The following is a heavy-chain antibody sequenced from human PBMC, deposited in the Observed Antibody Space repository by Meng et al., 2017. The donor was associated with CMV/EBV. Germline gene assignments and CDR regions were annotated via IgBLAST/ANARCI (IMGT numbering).Heavy chain of an antibody. J-gene: IGHJ4*02. CDR1: GFTFSSYG. CDR3: AKDQGRYFDY. CDR2: IRYDGSNK. Sequence: QVQLVESGGGVVQRGGSLSLSCAASGFTFSSYGMHWVRQAPGKGLEWVAFIRYDGSNKYYADSVKGRFTISRDNSKNTLYLQMNSLRAEDTAVYYCAKDQGRYFDYWGQGTLVTVSS. V-gene: IGHV3-30*02.